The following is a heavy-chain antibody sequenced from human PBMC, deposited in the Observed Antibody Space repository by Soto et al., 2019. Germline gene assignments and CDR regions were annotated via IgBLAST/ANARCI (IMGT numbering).Heavy chain of an antibody. J-gene: IGHJ4*02. CDR1: GFAFSSYS. Sequence: PVGSLRLSCSASGFAFSSYSMNWVRQAPGKGLEWVSSISSSSSYIYYADSVKGRFTISRDNAKNSLYLQMNSLRAEDTAVYYCASGDLRYFDWSVDYWGQGTLVTVSS. V-gene: IGHV3-21*01. D-gene: IGHD3-9*01. CDR3: ASGDLRYFDWSVDY. CDR2: ISSSSSYI.